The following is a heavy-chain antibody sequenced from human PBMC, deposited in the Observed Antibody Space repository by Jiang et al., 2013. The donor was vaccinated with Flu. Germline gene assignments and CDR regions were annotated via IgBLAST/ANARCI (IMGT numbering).Heavy chain of an antibody. D-gene: IGHD1-26*01. Sequence: GAEVKKPGASVKVSCKASGYTFTSYGISWVRQAPGQGLEWMGWISAYNGNTNYAQKLQGRVTMTTDTSTSTAYMELRSLRSDDTAVYYCARSGVVGATNPTPYYFDYWGRGTLVTVSS. J-gene: IGHJ4*02. V-gene: IGHV1-18*01. CDR3: ARSGVVGATNPTPYYFDY. CDR2: ISAYNGNT. CDR1: GYTFTSYG.